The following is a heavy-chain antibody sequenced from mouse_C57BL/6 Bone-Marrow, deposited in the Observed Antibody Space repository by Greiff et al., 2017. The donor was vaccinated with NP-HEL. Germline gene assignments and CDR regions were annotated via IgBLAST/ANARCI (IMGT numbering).Heavy chain of an antibody. CDR1: GYTFTSYW. J-gene: IGHJ2*01. CDR3: TLSPRYDDYEAFFDD. Sequence: EVQLQQSGTVLARPGASVKMSCKTSGYTFTSYWMHWVKQRPGQGLEWIGAIYPGNSDTSYNQKFKGKAKLTAVTSASTAYMELSSLTNEDYAVYYCTLSPRYDDYEAFFDDWGQGTTLTVSS. V-gene: IGHV1-5*01. D-gene: IGHD2-13*01. CDR2: IYPGNSDT.